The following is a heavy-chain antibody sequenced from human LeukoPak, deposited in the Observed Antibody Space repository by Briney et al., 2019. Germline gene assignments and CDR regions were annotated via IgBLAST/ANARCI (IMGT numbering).Heavy chain of an antibody. CDR1: GGSISSSSYY. CDR3: ARGPSGTTPLRSYYYYGMDV. Sequence: SETLSLTCTVSGGSISSSSYYWGWIRQPPGKGLEWIGSIYYSGSTYYNPSLKSRVTISVDTSKNQFSLKLSSVTAADTAVYYCARGPSGTTPLRSYYYYGMDVWGQGTTVTVSS. D-gene: IGHD1-1*01. V-gene: IGHV4-39*07. J-gene: IGHJ6*02. CDR2: IYYSGST.